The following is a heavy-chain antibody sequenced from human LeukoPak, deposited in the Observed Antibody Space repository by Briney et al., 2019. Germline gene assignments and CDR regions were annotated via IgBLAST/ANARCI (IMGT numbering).Heavy chain of an antibody. Sequence: SVKVSCKASGGTFSSYAISWVRQAPGHGLEWMGGIIPIFGTANYAKKFQGRVTITTDESTSTDYMELSSLRSEDTAVYYCARDLGVFGVVPGWFDPWGQGTLVTVSS. J-gene: IGHJ5*02. D-gene: IGHD3-3*01. CDR3: ARDLGVFGVVPGWFDP. V-gene: IGHV1-69*05. CDR2: IIPIFGTA. CDR1: GGTFSSYA.